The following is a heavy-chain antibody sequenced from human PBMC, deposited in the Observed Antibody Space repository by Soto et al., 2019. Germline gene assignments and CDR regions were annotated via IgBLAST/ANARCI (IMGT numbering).Heavy chain of an antibody. Sequence: ASGKVACGDSGCRVRGSGISWVRQAPGQGLEWMGWINPNSGGTNYAQKFQGRVTMTRDTSISTAYMELSRLRSDDTAVYYCARDRESEEDYWGQGTLVTVS. CDR2: INPNSGGT. CDR1: GCRVRGSG. CDR3: ARDRESEEDY. J-gene: IGHJ4*02. V-gene: IGHV1-2*02.